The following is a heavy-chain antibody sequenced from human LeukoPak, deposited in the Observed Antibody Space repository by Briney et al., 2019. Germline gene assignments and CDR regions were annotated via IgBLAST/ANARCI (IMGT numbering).Heavy chain of an antibody. J-gene: IGHJ4*02. D-gene: IGHD3-10*01. V-gene: IGHV4-59*08. CDR1: GVSISSSY. CDR2: IYYSGDS. Sequence: PSDTLSLTCTVSGVSISSSYWSWVRQPPGKGLEWVGYIYYSGDSNYNPSLKSRATISVDTSKSQFSLKVSSVTAADTAVYYCARGSYYGSGSYYYRYFDYWGQGTLVTVSS. CDR3: ARGSYYGSGSYYYRYFDY.